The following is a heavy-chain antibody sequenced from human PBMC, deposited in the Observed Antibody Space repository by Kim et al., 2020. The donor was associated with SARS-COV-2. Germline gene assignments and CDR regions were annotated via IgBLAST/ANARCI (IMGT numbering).Heavy chain of an antibody. CDR3: AKAYCSSSNCYIIY. V-gene: IGHV3-9*01. J-gene: IGHJ4*02. Sequence: GLTFGDYAMHWGRQAPGKGLEWVSSISWNSGSITYADSVKGRFTISRDNAKNSLYLQMNSLRAEDTALYYCAKAYCSSSNCYIIYWGQGTLAT. D-gene: IGHD2-2*02. CDR2: ISWNSGSI. CDR1: GLTFGDYA.